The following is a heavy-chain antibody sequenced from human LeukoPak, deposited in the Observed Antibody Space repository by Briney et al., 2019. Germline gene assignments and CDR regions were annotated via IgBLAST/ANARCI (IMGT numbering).Heavy chain of an antibody. V-gene: IGHV4-4*02. CDR1: GGSISSSNW. J-gene: IGHJ4*02. CDR3: ARSPGLRVAPPDYFDY. CDR2: IYHSGST. Sequence: PSETLSLTCAVSGGSISSSNWWSWVRQPPGKGLEWIGEIYHSGSTNYNPSLKSRVTISVDKSKNQFSLKLSSVTAADTAVYYCARSPGLRVAPPDYFDYWGQGTLVTVSS. D-gene: IGHD3-10*01.